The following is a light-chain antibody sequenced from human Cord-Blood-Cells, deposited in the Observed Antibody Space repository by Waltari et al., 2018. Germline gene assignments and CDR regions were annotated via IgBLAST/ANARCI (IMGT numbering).Light chain of an antibody. J-gene: IGLJ1*01. CDR2: DVS. CDR3: CSYAGSYV. CDR1: SSDVGGYNH. V-gene: IGLV2-11*01. Sequence: QSALTQPRSVSGSPGQSVTMPRTGTSSDVGGYNHVSWSQQHPGKAPKLMIYDVSKRPSGVPARFSGSKSGNTASLTISGLQAEDEADYYCCSYAGSYVFGTGTKVTVL.